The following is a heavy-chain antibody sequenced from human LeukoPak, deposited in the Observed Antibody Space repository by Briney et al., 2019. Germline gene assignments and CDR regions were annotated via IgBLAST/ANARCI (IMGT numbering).Heavy chain of an antibody. Sequence: GGSLRLSCAASGFTFSSYWMHWVRQAPGKGLVWVSRINTDGSRTTYADSVKGRFTISRDSAKNSLYLQMNSLRAEDTAVYYCAKDRLEGLTGYVFDYWGQGTLVTVSS. J-gene: IGHJ4*02. CDR1: GFTFSSYW. V-gene: IGHV3-74*01. CDR3: AKDRLEGLTGYVFDY. D-gene: IGHD3-9*01. CDR2: INTDGSRT.